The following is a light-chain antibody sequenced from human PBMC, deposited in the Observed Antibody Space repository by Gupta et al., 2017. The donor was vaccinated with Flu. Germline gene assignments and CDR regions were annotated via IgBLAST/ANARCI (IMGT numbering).Light chain of an antibody. Sequence: MTQSPLALPVPPGEPASISCRSQSLLHSNGYNYLDWYLQKPGQSPQLLIYLGSNRASGVPDRFSGSGSGTDFTLKISRVEAEDVGVYYCMQALQTPYSFGQGTKLEIK. CDR1: QSLLHSNGYNY. CDR2: LGS. V-gene: IGKV2-28*01. CDR3: MQALQTPYS. J-gene: IGKJ2*03.